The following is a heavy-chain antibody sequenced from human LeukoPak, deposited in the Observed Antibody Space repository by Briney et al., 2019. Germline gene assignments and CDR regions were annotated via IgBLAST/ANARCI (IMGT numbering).Heavy chain of an antibody. J-gene: IGHJ4*02. CDR1: GGSINGYY. Sequence: PSETLSLTCTVSGGSINGYYWNWIRQSAGKRLEWIGRISDSGYTNYNPSLQSRLTMSVDTSKNQLSLGLSSVTAADTAVYYCARGEHTCDYWGQGTLVTVSS. CDR3: ARGEHTCDY. V-gene: IGHV4-4*07. CDR2: ISDSGYT. D-gene: IGHD1-26*01.